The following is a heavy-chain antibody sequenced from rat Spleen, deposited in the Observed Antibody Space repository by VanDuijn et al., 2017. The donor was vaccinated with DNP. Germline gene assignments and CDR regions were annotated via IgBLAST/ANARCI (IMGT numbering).Heavy chain of an antibody. Sequence: EVQLVESDGGLVQPGRSLKVSCAASGFTFSDYNMAWVRQAPKKGLEWVATIVHDGSRTYYQDSVKGRFTISRNNVNSILYLQMDSLRSEDTATYYCTTLNYYASLSGYFDYWGQGVMVTVSS. V-gene: IGHV5S10*01. D-gene: IGHD1-12*01. CDR2: IVHDGSRT. CDR1: GFTFSDYN. CDR3: TTLNYYASLSGYFDY. J-gene: IGHJ2*01.